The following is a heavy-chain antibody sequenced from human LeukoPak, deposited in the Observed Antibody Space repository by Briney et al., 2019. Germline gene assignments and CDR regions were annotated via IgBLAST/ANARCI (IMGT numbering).Heavy chain of an antibody. J-gene: IGHJ3*01. CDR2: ISWNSGSI. CDR1: GFTFDDYA. CDR3: ARPRDYYYDSSGYAFDV. D-gene: IGHD3-22*01. V-gene: IGHV3-9*01. Sequence: PGGSLRLSCAASGFTFDDYAMHWVRQAPGKGLEWVSGISWNSGSIGYADSVKGRFTISRGNAKNSLYLQMNSLRAEDTAVYYCARPRDYYYDSSGYAFDVWGQGTMVTVSS.